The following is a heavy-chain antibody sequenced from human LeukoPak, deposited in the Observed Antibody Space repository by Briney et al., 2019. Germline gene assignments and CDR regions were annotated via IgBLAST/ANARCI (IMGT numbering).Heavy chain of an antibody. D-gene: IGHD6-19*01. V-gene: IGHV3-7*01. Sequence: QPGGSLRLSCAASGFTFSSYWMTWVRQAPGKGLEWVANIKQDGSEKYYVDSLKGRFTISRDNAKNSLYLQMNSLRAEDTAVYYCARDCGRSGWSHIPDYWGQGTLVTVSS. CDR2: IKQDGSEK. CDR3: ARDCGRSGWSHIPDY. CDR1: GFTFSSYW. J-gene: IGHJ4*02.